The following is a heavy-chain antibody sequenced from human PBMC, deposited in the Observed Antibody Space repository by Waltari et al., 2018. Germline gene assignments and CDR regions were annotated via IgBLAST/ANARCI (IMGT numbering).Heavy chain of an antibody. CDR2: INPNSAGT. V-gene: IGHV1-2*02. J-gene: IGHJ3*02. D-gene: IGHD2-21*02. CDR1: GYTFNNYY. CDR3: ARESDSYDAFHI. Sequence: QVQLVQSGAEVKKPGASVKVSCKASGYTFNNYYIHWVRQAPGQGLEWMGWINPNSAGTNYAQKFQGRVTMTGDTSITTAYMELSRLTSDDTAVYYCARESDSYDAFHIWGQGTMVTVSS.